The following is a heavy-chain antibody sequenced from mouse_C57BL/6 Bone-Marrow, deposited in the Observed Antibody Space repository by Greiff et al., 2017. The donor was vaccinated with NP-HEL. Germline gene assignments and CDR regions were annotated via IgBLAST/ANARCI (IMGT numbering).Heavy chain of an antibody. D-gene: IGHD1-1*01. CDR3: ARRDTTVVAGGYFDV. V-gene: IGHV5-4*03. CDR2: ISAGGSYT. J-gene: IGHJ1*03. CDR1: GFTFSSYA. Sequence: EVKLVESGGGLVKPGGSLKLSCAASGFTFSSYAMSWVRQTPEKRLEWVATISAGGSYTYYPDNVKGRFTISRDNAKNNLYLQMSHLKSEDTAMYYCARRDTTVVAGGYFDVWGTGTTVTVSS.